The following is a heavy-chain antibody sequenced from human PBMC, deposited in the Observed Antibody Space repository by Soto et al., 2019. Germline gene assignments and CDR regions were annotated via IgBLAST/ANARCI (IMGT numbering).Heavy chain of an antibody. Sequence: SEAQPVTRPVSGAYISDFYWSRLRKSDVKGLEWIGRIYATGTTDYNPSLKSRVMMSVDTSKKQFSLKLRSVPAADTAVYYCVRDGTKTLRDWFDPGCQGISVTVS. CDR2: IYATGTT. CDR3: VRDGTKTLRDWFDP. V-gene: IGHV4-4*07. D-gene: IGHD1-1*01. CDR1: GAYISDFY. J-gene: IGHJ5*02.